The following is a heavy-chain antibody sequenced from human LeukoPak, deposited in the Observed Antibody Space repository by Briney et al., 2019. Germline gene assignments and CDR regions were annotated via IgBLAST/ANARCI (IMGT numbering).Heavy chain of an antibody. J-gene: IGHJ4*02. D-gene: IGHD4-23*01. CDR1: GGSISSSSSIC. CDR2: IYHNGAT. CDR3: ARNGGNSDYDY. Sequence: PSGTLSLTCAVSGGSISSSSSICWTWVRQPPGEGLEWIGEIYHNGATNYNPSLKSRVTMLLDKSKNQFFLKLNSVTAADTAVYYCARNGGNSDYDYWGQGTLVTVSA. V-gene: IGHV4-4*02.